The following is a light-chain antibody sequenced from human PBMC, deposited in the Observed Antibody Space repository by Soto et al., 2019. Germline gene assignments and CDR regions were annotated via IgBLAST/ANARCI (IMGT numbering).Light chain of an antibody. CDR1: SSDVGGYNY. CDR3: SSHEGSSNL. J-gene: IGLJ3*02. CDR2: EVS. Sequence: QSVLTQPPSASGSPGRSVTISCTGTSSDVGGYNYVSWYQHHPGKAPKLMIYEVSKRPSGVPDRFSGSKSGNTASLTVSGLQAEDEDDYYCSSHEGSSNLFGGGTKVTVL. V-gene: IGLV2-8*01.